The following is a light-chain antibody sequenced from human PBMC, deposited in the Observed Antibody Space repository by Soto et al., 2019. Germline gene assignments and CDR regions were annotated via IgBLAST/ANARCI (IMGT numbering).Light chain of an antibody. CDR2: SNN. CDR1: SSNIGSNT. V-gene: IGLV1-44*01. Sequence: QSLLTQPPSASGTPGLRVTISCSGSSSNIGSNTVNWYQQLPGTAPKLLIYSNNQRPSGVPDRFSGSKSGTSASLAISGLQSEDEADYYCATWDDSLNGWVFGGGTKLTVL. J-gene: IGLJ3*02. CDR3: ATWDDSLNGWV.